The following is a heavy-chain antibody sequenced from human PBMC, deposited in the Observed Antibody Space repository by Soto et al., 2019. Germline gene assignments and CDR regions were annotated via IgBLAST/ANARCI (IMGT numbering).Heavy chain of an antibody. CDR1: GGSFSGYY. D-gene: IGHD3-10*01. CDR2: INHSGST. V-gene: IGHV4-34*01. CDR3: ARATLWFGELFYYYYYMDV. Sequence: PSETLSLTCAVYGGSFSGYYWSWIRQPPGKGLEWIGEINHSGSTNYNPSLKSRVTIPVDTSKNQFSLKLSSVTAADTAVYYCARATLWFGELFYYYYYMDVWDKGTTVTVSS. J-gene: IGHJ6*03.